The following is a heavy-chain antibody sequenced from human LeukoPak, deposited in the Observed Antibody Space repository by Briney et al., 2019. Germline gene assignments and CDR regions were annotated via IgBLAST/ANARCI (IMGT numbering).Heavy chain of an antibody. CDR1: GGSISSGIYY. D-gene: IGHD3-10*01. J-gene: IGHJ5*02. V-gene: IGHV4-39*07. Sequence: PSETLSPTCSVSGGSISSGIYYWGWIRQPPGKGLEWIGSIYYSGSTYYNPSLKSRITISVDTSKNQFSLKVTSVTAADTAVYYCARDRVEITMVMKGENWFDPWGQGTLVTVSS. CDR3: ARDRVEITMVMKGENWFDP. CDR2: IYYSGST.